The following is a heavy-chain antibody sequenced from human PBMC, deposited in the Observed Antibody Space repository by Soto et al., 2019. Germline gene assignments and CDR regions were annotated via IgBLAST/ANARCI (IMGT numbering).Heavy chain of an antibody. V-gene: IGHV1-2*02. CDR3: ARTRGETYYYDSSVSLGYYGMDV. CDR1: GYTFTGYY. D-gene: IGHD3-22*01. Sequence: ASVKVSCKASGYTFTGYYMHWVRQAPGQGLEWMGWINPNSGGTNYAQKFQGRVTMTRDTSISTAYMELSRLRSDDTAVYYCARTRGETYYYDSSVSLGYYGMDVWCQGTTVTVSS. CDR2: INPNSGGT. J-gene: IGHJ6*02.